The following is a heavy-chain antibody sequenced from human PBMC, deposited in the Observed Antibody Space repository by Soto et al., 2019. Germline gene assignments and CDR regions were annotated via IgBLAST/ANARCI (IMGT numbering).Heavy chain of an antibody. D-gene: IGHD3-22*01. V-gene: IGHV1-18*01. J-gene: IGHJ1*01. CDR1: GYTFTSYG. CDR3: ARGDGSYYYDSSGYPGDFQH. CDR2: ISAYNGNT. Sequence: ASVKVSCKASGYTFTSYGISWVRHAPGQGLEWMGSISAYNGNTNCAQKLQGRVTMTTDTSTSTAYMELRSLRADDTAVYYCARGDGSYYYDSSGYPGDFQHWGQGTLVTSPQ.